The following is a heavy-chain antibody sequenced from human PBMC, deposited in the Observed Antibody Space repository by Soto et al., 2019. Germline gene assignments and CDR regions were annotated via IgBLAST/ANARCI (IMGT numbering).Heavy chain of an antibody. Sequence: QVHLVHSGAEVKKPGSSVKASCMTSGGIFSNYAFTWVRQAPGQGLEWMGGIFPILGTTNSAQKFQGRISITANESTGTAYMELSSLTSEDTAIYYCATAHNVLLVTNIAHPGNCLEPWDQGTLVTVSS. J-gene: IGHJ5*02. CDR2: IFPILGTT. D-gene: IGHD3-9*01. CDR1: GGIFSNYA. CDR3: ATAHNVLLVTNIAHPGNCLEP. V-gene: IGHV1-69*01.